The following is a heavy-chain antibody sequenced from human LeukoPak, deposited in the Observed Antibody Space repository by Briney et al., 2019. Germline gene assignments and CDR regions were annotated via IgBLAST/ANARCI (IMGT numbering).Heavy chain of an antibody. J-gene: IGHJ4*02. CDR3: TKGDGLPN. V-gene: IGHV3-73*01. CDR2: IRGKANSYAT. CDR1: GFTFSSYA. Sequence: GRSLRLSCAASGFTFSSYAMHWVRQASGKGLEWVGRIRGKANSYATAYAASVEGRFTISRDDSKNTAYLHMNSLKTEDTAVYYCTKGDGLPNWGQGTLVTVSS. D-gene: IGHD5-24*01.